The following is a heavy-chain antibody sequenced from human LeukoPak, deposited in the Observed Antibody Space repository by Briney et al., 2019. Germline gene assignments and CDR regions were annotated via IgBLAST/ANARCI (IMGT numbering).Heavy chain of an antibody. CDR2: ISGDGDNT. D-gene: IGHD1-26*01. CDR1: GFXLDDSA. CDR3: AKGVRSGTYYNCFDP. V-gene: IGHV3-43*02. Sequence: GGSLRLSCGASGFXLDDSALHWVRQAPGKGLEWISLISGDGDNTYYADSVKGRFTISRDTSTNSLYLQMSSLRAEDTAFYYCAKGVRSGTYYNCFDPWGQGTLVTVSS. J-gene: IGHJ5*02.